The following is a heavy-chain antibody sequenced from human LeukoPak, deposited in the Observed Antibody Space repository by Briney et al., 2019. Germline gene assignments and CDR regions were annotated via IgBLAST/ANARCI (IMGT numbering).Heavy chain of an antibody. J-gene: IGHJ4*02. D-gene: IGHD1-26*01. CDR2: ISSTNTYI. Sequence: GGSLRLSCAASGFTFNTYSMHWVRQAPGKGLEWVPSISSTNTYIYYADSVKGRFTISRDNAKNSLYLQMSSLRAEDTAVYYCARDDERDYTNLVGATLDYWGRGTLVTVSS. CDR1: GFTFNTYS. V-gene: IGHV3-21*01. CDR3: ARDDERDYTNLVGATLDY.